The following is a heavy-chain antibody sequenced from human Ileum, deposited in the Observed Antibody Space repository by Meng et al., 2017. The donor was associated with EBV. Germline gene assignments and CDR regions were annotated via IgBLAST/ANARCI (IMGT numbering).Heavy chain of an antibody. Sequence: QLHGSGLGMVKPSHTLSLSCAESGGSITSRGASRSWIRQLPGKGLEWIGDIPHSGSTYYNPSLKSRVTISVDRSRNQFSLTLSSVTAEDTAVYYCARAHPVVYFFDYWGQGTLVTVSS. CDR1: GGSITSRGAS. J-gene: IGHJ4*02. CDR2: IPHSGST. CDR3: ARAHPVVYFFDY. V-gene: IGHV4-30-2*01. D-gene: IGHD4-23*01.